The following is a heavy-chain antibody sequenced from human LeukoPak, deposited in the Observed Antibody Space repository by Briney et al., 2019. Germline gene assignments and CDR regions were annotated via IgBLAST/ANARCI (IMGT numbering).Heavy chain of an antibody. D-gene: IGHD6-13*01. Sequence: PGGSLRLSFAASGVTFSSYSMNWVRQAPGKGLEWVASISSSSSYIYYADSVKGRFTISRDNAKNSLYLQMNSLRAEDTAVYYCARPDEQQLVRDAFDIWGQGTMVTVSS. V-gene: IGHV3-21*01. J-gene: IGHJ3*02. CDR2: ISSSSSYI. CDR1: GVTFSSYS. CDR3: ARPDEQQLVRDAFDI.